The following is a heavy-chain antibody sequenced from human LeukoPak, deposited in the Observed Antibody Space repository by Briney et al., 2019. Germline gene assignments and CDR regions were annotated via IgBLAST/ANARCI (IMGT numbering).Heavy chain of an antibody. D-gene: IGHD1-26*01. J-gene: IGHJ4*02. Sequence: GGSLRLSCSASGFAFGSYEMNWVRQAPGKGPEWISYIGGSGTIYYADSVKGRFTISSAAAKTSLYLEMNSLRAEDTAVYYCGRDRTVGVPGRLYFDHWGQGVLVTVSS. V-gene: IGHV3-48*03. CDR2: IGGSGTI. CDR3: GRDRTVGVPGRLYFDH. CDR1: GFAFGSYE.